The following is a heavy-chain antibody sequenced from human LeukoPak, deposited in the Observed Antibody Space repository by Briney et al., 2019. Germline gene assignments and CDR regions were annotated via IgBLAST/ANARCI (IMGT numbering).Heavy chain of an antibody. J-gene: IGHJ4*02. Sequence: GGSLRLSCAASGFTFSSYAMSWVRQAPGKGLEWVSAISGSGGSTYYADSVKGRFTISRDNSKNTLYLQMNSLRAEDTAVYYCARSTRAVHGVITPPEYCGRGNVVTVS. CDR3: ARSTRAVHGVITPPEY. V-gene: IGHV3-23*01. CDR1: GFTFSSYA. CDR2: ISGSGGST. D-gene: IGHD3-10*01.